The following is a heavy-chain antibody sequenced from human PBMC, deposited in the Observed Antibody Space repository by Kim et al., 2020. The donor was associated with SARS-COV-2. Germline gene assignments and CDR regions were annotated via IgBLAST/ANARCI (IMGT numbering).Heavy chain of an antibody. CDR1: GGSISSSNW. J-gene: IGHJ4*02. CDR3: ARFIAVAGTFDY. CDR2: IYHSVST. V-gene: IGHV4-4*02. D-gene: IGHD6-19*01. Sequence: SETLSLTCAVSGGSISSSNWWSWVRQPPGKGLEWIGEIYHSVSTNYNPSLKSRVTISVDKSKNQFSLKLSSVTAADTAVYYCARFIAVAGTFDYWGQGTLVTVSS.